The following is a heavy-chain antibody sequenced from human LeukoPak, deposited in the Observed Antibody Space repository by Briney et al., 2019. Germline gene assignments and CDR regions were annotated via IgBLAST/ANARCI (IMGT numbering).Heavy chain of an antibody. CDR1: GFTFDDYA. Sequence: PGGSLRLSCAASGFTFDDYAMHWVRHTPGKRLERVSGISWNSGSIGYADSVKGRFTISRDNAKNSLYLQMNSLRAEDTAVYYCARVGYYGSGSYPDAFDIWGQGTMVTVSS. J-gene: IGHJ3*02. CDR3: ARVGYYGSGSYPDAFDI. D-gene: IGHD3-10*01. V-gene: IGHV3-9*01. CDR2: ISWNSGSI.